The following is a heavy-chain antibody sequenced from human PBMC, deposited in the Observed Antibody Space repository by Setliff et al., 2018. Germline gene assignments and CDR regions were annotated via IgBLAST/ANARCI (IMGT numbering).Heavy chain of an antibody. CDR1: GFTFSSYW. CDR3: ARGPPYYDFWSAYFPGY. V-gene: IGHV3-7*01. CDR2: IKQDGSEK. D-gene: IGHD3-3*01. J-gene: IGHJ4*02. Sequence: SLKISCAASGFTFSSYWMSWVRQAPGKGLEWVANIKQDGSEKYYLDSVKGRFTISRDNAKNSLYLQLNSLTAEDTAVYYCARGPPYYDFWSAYFPGYWGQGTLVTVSS.